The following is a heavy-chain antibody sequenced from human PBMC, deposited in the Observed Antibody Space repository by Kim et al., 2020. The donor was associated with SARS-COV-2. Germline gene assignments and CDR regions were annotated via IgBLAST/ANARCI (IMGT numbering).Heavy chain of an antibody. J-gene: IGHJ6*02. D-gene: IGHD2-15*01. V-gene: IGHV4-39*01. Sequence: YNPSLKSRVPVSANTSKNLFSLKLSSVTAADTAVYDCARHGGFYYYGMDVWGQGTTVTVSS. CDR3: ARHGGFYYYGMDV.